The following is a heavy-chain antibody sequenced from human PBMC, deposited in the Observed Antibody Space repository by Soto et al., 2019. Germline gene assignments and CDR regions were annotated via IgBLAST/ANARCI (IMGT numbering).Heavy chain of an antibody. D-gene: IGHD1-26*01. Sequence: SETLSLTCAVYGGSFSGYYWSWIRQPPGKGLEWIGEINHSGSTNYNPSLKSRVTISVDTSKNQFSLKLSSVTAADTAVYYCAIGPRILLGEPMGYWGQGTLVTVSS. J-gene: IGHJ4*02. CDR3: AIGPRILLGEPMGY. CDR2: INHSGST. V-gene: IGHV4-34*01. CDR1: GGSFSGYY.